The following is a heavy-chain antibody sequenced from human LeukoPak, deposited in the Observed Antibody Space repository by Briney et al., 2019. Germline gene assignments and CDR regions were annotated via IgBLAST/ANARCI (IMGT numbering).Heavy chain of an antibody. CDR1: GGSTASSSHY. CDR3: ARHRIQPPVLMDV. CDR2: MYYTGST. D-gene: IGHD5-18*01. J-gene: IGHJ6*02. V-gene: IGHV4-39*01. Sequence: SETLSLTCTVSGGSTASSSHYWGWIRQSPGKGLEWIAIMYYTGSTYYNPPLKSRVSISVDTSRNQFSLKLTSVTPADTAVYYCARHRIQPPVLMDVWGQGTTVTVSS.